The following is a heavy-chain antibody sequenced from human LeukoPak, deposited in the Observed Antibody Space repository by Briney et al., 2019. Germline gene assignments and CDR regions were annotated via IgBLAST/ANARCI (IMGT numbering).Heavy chain of an antibody. V-gene: IGHV3-74*01. CDR3: ARNYYGSGSYPLHYYYYMDV. CDR2: INSDGSST. Sequence: GGSLRLSCAASGFTFSSYWMHWVRQAPGKGLVWVSRINSDGSSTSYADSVKGRFTISRDNAKNTLYLQMNSLRAEDTAVYYCARNYYGSGSYPLHYYYYMDVWGKGTTVTVSS. CDR1: GFTFSSYW. J-gene: IGHJ6*03. D-gene: IGHD3-10*01.